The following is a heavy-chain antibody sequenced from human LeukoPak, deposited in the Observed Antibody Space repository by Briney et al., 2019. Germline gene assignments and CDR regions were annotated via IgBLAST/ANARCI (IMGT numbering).Heavy chain of an antibody. D-gene: IGHD1-26*01. V-gene: IGHV3-30*18. Sequence: GGSLRPSCAASGFTFSSYGMHWVRQAPGKGLEWVAVISYDGSNKYSADSVKGRFTISRDNSKNTLSLQMNSLRAEDTAVYYCAKSEELLLGHFDYWGQGTLVTVSS. CDR1: GFTFSSYG. J-gene: IGHJ4*02. CDR3: AKSEELLLGHFDY. CDR2: ISYDGSNK.